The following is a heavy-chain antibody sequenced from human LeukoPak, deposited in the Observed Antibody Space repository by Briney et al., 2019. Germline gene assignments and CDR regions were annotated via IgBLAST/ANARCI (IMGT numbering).Heavy chain of an antibody. D-gene: IGHD6-13*01. CDR3: AKGPNSRAAAGKGGPV. CDR2: ISGSGGST. Sequence: GGSLRLSCAASGFTFSSYAMSWVRQAPGKGLEWVSAISGSGGSTYYAGSVKGRFTISRDNSKNTLYLQMNSLRAEDTAVYYCAKGPNSRAAAGKGGPVWGQGTLVTVSS. CDR1: GFTFSSYA. J-gene: IGHJ4*02. V-gene: IGHV3-23*01.